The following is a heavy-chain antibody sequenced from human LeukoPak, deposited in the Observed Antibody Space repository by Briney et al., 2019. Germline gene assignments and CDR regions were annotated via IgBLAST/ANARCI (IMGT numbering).Heavy chain of an antibody. V-gene: IGHV3-7*01. CDR3: ARDAGWGYYDL. D-gene: IGHD1-26*01. CDR1: GFTFSISW. CDR2: IDKHGNGK. J-gene: IGHJ4*02. Sequence: TGGSLRLSCVASGFTFSISWVTWVRQAPGKGLEWVANIDKHGNGKYYVDSVKGRSAISRDYATNSVFLQMNSLRAEDTSVYYCARDAGWGYYDLWGQGTPVTVSS.